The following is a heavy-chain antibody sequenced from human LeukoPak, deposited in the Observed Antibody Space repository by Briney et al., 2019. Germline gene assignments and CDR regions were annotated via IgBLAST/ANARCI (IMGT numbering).Heavy chain of an antibody. J-gene: IGHJ6*03. CDR2: FDPEDGET. Sequence: ASVKVSCKVSGYTLTELSMHWVRQAPGKGLEWMGGFDPEDGETHYAQKFQGRVTMTEDTSTDTAYMELSSLRSEDTAVYYCATGSPRDCSSTSCYGNYYYYYMDVWGKGTTVTVSS. D-gene: IGHD2-2*01. V-gene: IGHV1-24*01. CDR3: ATGSPRDCSSTSCYGNYYYYYMDV. CDR1: GYTLTELS.